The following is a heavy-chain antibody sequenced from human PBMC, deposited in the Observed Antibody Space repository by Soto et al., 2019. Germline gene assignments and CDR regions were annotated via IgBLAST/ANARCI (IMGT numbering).Heavy chain of an antibody. D-gene: IGHD2-15*01. Sequence: ALVKGYWKASGYALTRYTMDWGRQATGQRLEWXGWXNPXXXXXKXXXKFQDRVIITRDTSASTAYMDLSSLRSEDTAVYYCARGIATGQLAPWGQGTLVTVSS. CDR1: GYALTRYT. CDR3: ARGIATGQLAP. J-gene: IGHJ5*02. CDR2: XNPXXXXX. V-gene: IGHV1-3*01.